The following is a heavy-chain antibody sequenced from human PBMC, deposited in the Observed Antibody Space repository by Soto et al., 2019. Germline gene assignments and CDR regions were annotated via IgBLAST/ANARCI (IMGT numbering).Heavy chain of an antibody. CDR2: IYYSGST. D-gene: IGHD5-18*01. Sequence: SETLSLTCTVSGGSISSSSYYWGWIRQPPGKGLEWIGSIYYSGSTYYNPSLKSRVTISVDTSKNQFSLKLSSVTAADTAVYSCERPWVTAMVDYWGQGTLVTVSS. CDR3: ERPWVTAMVDY. V-gene: IGHV4-39*01. CDR1: GGSISSSSYY. J-gene: IGHJ4*02.